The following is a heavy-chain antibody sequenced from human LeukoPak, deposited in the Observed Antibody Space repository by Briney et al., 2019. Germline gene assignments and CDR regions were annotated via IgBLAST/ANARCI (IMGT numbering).Heavy chain of an antibody. CDR1: GFTFSGSA. Sequence: PGGSLRLSCAASGFTFSGSAMHWVRQASGKGLEWVGRIRSKANSYATAYAASVKGRFTISRDDSKNTAYLQMNSLKTKDTAVYYCTRPPLYGSGWYGLWGQGTLVTVSS. J-gene: IGHJ4*02. CDR3: TRPPLYGSGWYGL. CDR2: IRSKANSYAT. V-gene: IGHV3-73*01. D-gene: IGHD6-19*01.